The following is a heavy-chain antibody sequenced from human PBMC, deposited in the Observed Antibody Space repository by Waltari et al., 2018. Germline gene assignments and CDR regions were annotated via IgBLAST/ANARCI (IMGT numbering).Heavy chain of an antibody. D-gene: IGHD5-18*01. Sequence: QVQLVQSGAEVKKPGSSVKVSCKASGGTFSSYAISWVRQAPGQGLEWMGGIIPILGIANYAQKFQGRVPITADKSTSTAYMELSSLRSEDTAVYYCARVGRHTAMVKYYYYMDVWGKGTTVTVSS. CDR1: GGTFSSYA. J-gene: IGHJ6*03. CDR2: IIPILGIA. V-gene: IGHV1-69*10. CDR3: ARVGRHTAMVKYYYYMDV.